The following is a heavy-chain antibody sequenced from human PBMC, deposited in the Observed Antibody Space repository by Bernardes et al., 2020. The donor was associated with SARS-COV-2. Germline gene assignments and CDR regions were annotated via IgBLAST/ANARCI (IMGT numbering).Heavy chain of an antibody. J-gene: IGHJ6*02. CDR1: NYTFTNYW. Sequence: SLKLSCKGSNYTFTNYWIGWVRQMPGTGLEWMGIIYPGDSDTKYSPSFQGRVTISADKSVNTAYLQWSSLKASDTAIYYCARRRYGDFGVDVWGQGTTVTVSS. CDR2: IYPGDSDT. V-gene: IGHV5-51*01. CDR3: ARRRYGDFGVDV. D-gene: IGHD4-17*01.